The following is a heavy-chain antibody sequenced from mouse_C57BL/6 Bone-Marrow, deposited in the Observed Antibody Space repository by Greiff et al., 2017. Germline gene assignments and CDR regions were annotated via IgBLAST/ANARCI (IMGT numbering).Heavy chain of an antibody. Sequence: EVQLQQSGAELVRPGASVKLSCTASGYNINDDYMHWVKQRPEQGLEWIGWIDPENGDTVYASKFQGKAAITADTSSNTAYLQLSSLTSEDTAVYYCTSTTIIATPFYFDYWGQGTTHTVSS. CDR2: IDPENGDT. CDR1: GYNINDDY. J-gene: IGHJ2*01. CDR3: TSTTIIATPFYFDY. V-gene: IGHV14-4*01. D-gene: IGHD1-1*01.